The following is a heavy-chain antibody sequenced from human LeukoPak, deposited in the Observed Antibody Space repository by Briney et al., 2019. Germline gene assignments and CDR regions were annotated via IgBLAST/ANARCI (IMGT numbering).Heavy chain of an antibody. CDR2: ISGSDGST. Sequence: DPGGSLRLSCTASGFTFSNYAMSRVRQAPGKGLEWVSTISGSDGSTYYADSVKGRFTISRDNSKNTLYLQMNSLRVEDTAIYYCAKGRGYCTGGSCYSGYWGQGTLVTVSS. D-gene: IGHD2-15*01. CDR1: GFTFSNYA. CDR3: AKGRGYCTGGSCYSGY. J-gene: IGHJ4*02. V-gene: IGHV3-23*01.